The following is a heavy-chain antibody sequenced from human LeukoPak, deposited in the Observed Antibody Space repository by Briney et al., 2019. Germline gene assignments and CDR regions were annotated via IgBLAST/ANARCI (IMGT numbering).Heavy chain of an antibody. CDR1: GGSISSSSYY. Sequence: PSETLSLTCTVSGGSISSSSYYWGWIRQPPGKGLEWIGRIYYSGSTYYNPSLKSRVTISVDTSKNQFSLKLSSVTAADTAVYYCARVGYCSGGSCLSLDYWGQGTLVTVSS. J-gene: IGHJ4*02. CDR2: IYYSGST. CDR3: ARVGYCSGGSCLSLDY. D-gene: IGHD2-15*01. V-gene: IGHV4-39*07.